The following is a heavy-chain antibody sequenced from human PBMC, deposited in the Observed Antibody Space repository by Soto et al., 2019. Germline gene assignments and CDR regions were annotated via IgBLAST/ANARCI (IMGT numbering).Heavy chain of an antibody. CDR3: ARVGRGYSYGYMYAFDM. D-gene: IGHD5-18*01. Sequence: SETVSLTCTVSGGSVSSGTYYWTWIRQSPGKGLEWIGCIYHSGSTKYNPSLKSRVTMSVDTSKNQFSLKLSSVTAADPAVYYFARVGRGYSYGYMYAFDMSGQGTMVNVSS. V-gene: IGHV4-61*01. CDR2: IYHSGST. J-gene: IGHJ3*02. CDR1: GGSVSSGTYY.